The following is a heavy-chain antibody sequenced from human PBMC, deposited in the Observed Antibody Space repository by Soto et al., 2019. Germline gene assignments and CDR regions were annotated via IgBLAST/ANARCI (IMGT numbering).Heavy chain of an antibody. J-gene: IGHJ6*02. D-gene: IGHD2-21*02. V-gene: IGHV4-4*07. Sequence: LSLTCTVSGGSVSSYYWGGIRQPARKGLEWIGRIYTSGSTNYNPSLKSRVTMSVDTSKNQFSLKLSSVTAADTAVYYWARAPAYCGGDCHVHGMDVWGQGTPVTVSS. CDR3: ARAPAYCGGDCHVHGMDV. CDR2: IYTSGST. CDR1: GGSVSSYY.